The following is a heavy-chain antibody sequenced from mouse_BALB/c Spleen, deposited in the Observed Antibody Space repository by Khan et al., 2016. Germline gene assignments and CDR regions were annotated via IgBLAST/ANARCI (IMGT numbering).Heavy chain of an antibody. V-gene: IGHV14-3*02. CDR2: IDPANGNT. Sequence: VQLQQSGAELVKPGASVKLSCTASGFNIKDTYMHWVKQRPEQGLEWIGRIDPANGNTKYDPKFQGKATITEDTSSNPAYLQLSSLKTEDTGVCYCTISPYDYDGGFAYWGQGTLVTVSA. J-gene: IGHJ3*01. CDR3: TISPYDYDGGFAY. D-gene: IGHD2-4*01. CDR1: GFNIKDTY.